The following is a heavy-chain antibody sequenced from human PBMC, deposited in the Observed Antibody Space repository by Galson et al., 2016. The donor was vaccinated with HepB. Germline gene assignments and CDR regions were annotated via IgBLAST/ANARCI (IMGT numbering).Heavy chain of an antibody. CDR1: GFTFSTYA. CDR3: VKGSGPRHFPHWSDP. D-gene: IGHD3-10*01. CDR2: ISGSGATT. Sequence: SLRLSCAASGFTFSTYAMSWVRQAPGRGLEWVSTISGSGATTYYADSVKGRFTFSRDNSKNTLYLQMNSLRAEDTTVYYCVKGSGPRHFPHWSDPWGQGTLVTVSS. V-gene: IGHV3-23*01. J-gene: IGHJ5*02.